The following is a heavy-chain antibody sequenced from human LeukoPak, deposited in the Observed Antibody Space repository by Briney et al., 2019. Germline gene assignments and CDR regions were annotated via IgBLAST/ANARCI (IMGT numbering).Heavy chain of an antibody. D-gene: IGHD3-10*01. CDR2: INHSGST. V-gene: IGHV4-34*01. Sequence: PSETLSLTCAVYGGSFSGYYWSWIRKPPGKGMEWIGEINHSGSTNYNPSLKSRVTISVDTSKNQFSLKLSSVTAADTAVYYCARRLMVGSGSYYNSPKRPQYYYYYMDVWGKGTTVTVSS. J-gene: IGHJ6*03. CDR1: GGSFSGYY. CDR3: ARRLMVGSGSYYNSPKRPQYYYYYMDV.